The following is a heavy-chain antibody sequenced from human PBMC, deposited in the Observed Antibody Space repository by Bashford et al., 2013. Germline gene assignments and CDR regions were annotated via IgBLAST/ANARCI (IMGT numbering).Heavy chain of an antibody. J-gene: IGHJ3*01. Sequence: GGSLRLSCAASGFTVTNAWMNWIRQAPGKGLEWVGRIKSKSDGGTTGYRESVKGRFTISRDDSENTFHLHMNSLKTEDTAVYLCAGEAPSNHVLLDVWGQGTMVTVSS. CDR3: AGEAPSNHVLLDV. CDR2: IKSKSDGGTT. D-gene: IGHD3-16*01. CDR1: GFTVTNAW. V-gene: IGHV3-15*07.